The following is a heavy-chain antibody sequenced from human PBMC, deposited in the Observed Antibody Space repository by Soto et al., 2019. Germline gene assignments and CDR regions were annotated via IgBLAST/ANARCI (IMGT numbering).Heavy chain of an antibody. CDR3: ARDMHAGFTHYFDP. Sequence: PGGSLRLSCAASGFTFTNYAMSWVRQAPGKGLEWVSTLSGSGGSTYYTDSVKGRFTVSRDTSKNTLYLQMNSLRAEDTAVYYCARDMHAGFTHYFDPWGQGTLVTVSS. V-gene: IGHV3-23*01. CDR1: GFTFTNYA. CDR2: LSGSGGST. D-gene: IGHD1-26*01. J-gene: IGHJ5*02.